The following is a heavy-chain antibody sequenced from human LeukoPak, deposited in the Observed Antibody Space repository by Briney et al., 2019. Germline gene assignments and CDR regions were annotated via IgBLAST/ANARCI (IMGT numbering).Heavy chain of an antibody. CDR2: IYVGDSHT. V-gene: IGHV5-51*01. Sequence: GESLKISCKGSGYSFSGYWIGWARQMPGKGLEWVGTIYVGDSHTRYGPSFQGQVTISADKSVNTAYLQARGLKASDSAIYYRAGSELGYCRGTISYGRVFDVWGQGTMVTVSS. D-gene: IGHD2-15*01. J-gene: IGHJ3*01. CDR3: AGSELGYCRGTISYGRVFDV. CDR1: GYSFSGYW.